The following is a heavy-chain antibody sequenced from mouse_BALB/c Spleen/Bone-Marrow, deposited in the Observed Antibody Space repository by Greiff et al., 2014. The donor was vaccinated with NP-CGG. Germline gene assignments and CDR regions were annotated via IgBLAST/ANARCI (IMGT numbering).Heavy chain of an antibody. Sequence: QVHVKQSGAELARPGASVKLSCKASGYTFTGYWMQWIKQRPGQGLEWIGAIYPGDGDTRYTQKFKGKATLTADKSSSTAYMQLSSLASEDSAVYYCARGNYEGAMDYWGQGTSVTVSS. CDR1: GYTFTGYW. D-gene: IGHD2-4*01. CDR3: ARGNYEGAMDY. J-gene: IGHJ4*01. V-gene: IGHV1-87*01. CDR2: IYPGDGDT.